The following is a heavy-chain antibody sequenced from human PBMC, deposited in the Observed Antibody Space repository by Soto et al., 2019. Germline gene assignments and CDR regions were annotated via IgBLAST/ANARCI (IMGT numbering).Heavy chain of an antibody. Sequence: PSEPLSLTCAVAGVAISCRGYSWSWIRQPPGKGLEWIGYIYHSGSTYYNPSLKSRVTISVDRSKNQFSLKLSSVTAADTAVYYCARGNVVAIDYWGQGTLVTVSS. V-gene: IGHV4-30-2*01. CDR1: GVAISCRGYS. J-gene: IGHJ4*02. CDR2: IYHSGST. D-gene: IGHD2-21*01. CDR3: ARGNVVAIDY.